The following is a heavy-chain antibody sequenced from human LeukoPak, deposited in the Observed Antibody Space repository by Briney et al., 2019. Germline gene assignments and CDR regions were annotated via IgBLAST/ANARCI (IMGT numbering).Heavy chain of an antibody. V-gene: IGHV1-18*01. Sequence: ASVKVSCKVSGYTLTELSMHWVRQAPGKGLEWMGWISAYNGNTNYAQKLQGRVTMTTDTSTSTAYMELRSLRSDDTAVYYCARDPIRDAFDIWGQGTMVTVSS. J-gene: IGHJ3*02. CDR2: ISAYNGNT. D-gene: IGHD3-10*01. CDR3: ARDPIRDAFDI. CDR1: GYTLTELS.